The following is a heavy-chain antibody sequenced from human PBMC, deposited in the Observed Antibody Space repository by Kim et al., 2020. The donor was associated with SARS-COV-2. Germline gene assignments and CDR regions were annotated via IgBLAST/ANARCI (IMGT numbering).Heavy chain of an antibody. CDR2: T. D-gene: IGHD3-10*01. Sequence: TNYNPSLKSRVTISVDKSKNQFSLKLSSVTAADTAVYYCARDRAVRGMDVWGQGTTVTVSS. J-gene: IGHJ6*02. CDR3: ARDRAVRGMDV. V-gene: IGHV4-4*02.